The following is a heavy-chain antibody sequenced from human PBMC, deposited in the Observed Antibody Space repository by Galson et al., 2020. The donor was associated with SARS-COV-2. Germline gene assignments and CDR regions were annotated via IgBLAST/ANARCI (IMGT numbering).Heavy chain of an antibody. CDR3: ARELVVGYYGMDV. CDR1: GFTFSSYA. Sequence: PGGSLRLSCAASGFTFSSYAMHWVRQAPGKGLEWVAVISYDGSNKYYADSVKGRFTISRDNSKNTLYLQMNSLRAEDTAVYYCARELVVGYYGMDVWGQGTTVTVSS. CDR2: ISYDGSNK. D-gene: IGHD2-21*01. V-gene: IGHV3-30-3*01. J-gene: IGHJ6*02.